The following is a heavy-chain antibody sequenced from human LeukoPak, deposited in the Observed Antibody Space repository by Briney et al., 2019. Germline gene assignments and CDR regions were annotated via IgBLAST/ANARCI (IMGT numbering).Heavy chain of an antibody. CDR2: ISAYNGNT. D-gene: IGHD4-17*01. V-gene: IGHV1-18*01. J-gene: IGHJ5*02. Sequence: ASVKVSCKASGYTFTSYGISWVRQAPGQGLEWMGWISAYNGNTNYAQKFQGRVTITADKSTSTAYMELSSLRSEDTAVYYCASENGDYSGHWFDPWGQGTLVTVSS. CDR3: ASENGDYSGHWFDP. CDR1: GYTFTSYG.